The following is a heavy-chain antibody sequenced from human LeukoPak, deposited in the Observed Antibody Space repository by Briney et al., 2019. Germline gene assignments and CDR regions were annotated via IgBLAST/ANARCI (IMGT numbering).Heavy chain of an antibody. V-gene: IGHV4-59*02. J-gene: IGHJ4*02. CDR3: ARSYGGYVLDE. CDR2: AYSTGCA. D-gene: IGHD5-12*01. CDR1: GGSVSSMY. Sequence: SETLSLTCIVSGGSVSSMYWHWIRQSPEKGLEWIGYAYSTGCAKYNPSLKNRVTMSFDTPTNHFSLKLTSVTAADTAVYFCARSYGGYVLDEWGQGTLVVVSS.